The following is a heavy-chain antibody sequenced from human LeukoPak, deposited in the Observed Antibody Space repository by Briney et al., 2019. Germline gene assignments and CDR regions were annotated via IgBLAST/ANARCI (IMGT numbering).Heavy chain of an antibody. CDR2: LSHSGSS. CDR1: GGSVSSYY. D-gene: IGHD2-2*01. V-gene: IGHV4-59*02. Sequence: SETLSLTCTVSGGSVSSYYWSWIRQPPGRGLEWIGYLSHSGSSDSNPSLKSRVTILVDTSKNQFSLKLTSVTAADTAVYYCARARYANAWYAFDIWGQGIMVTVSS. CDR3: ARARYANAWYAFDI. J-gene: IGHJ3*02.